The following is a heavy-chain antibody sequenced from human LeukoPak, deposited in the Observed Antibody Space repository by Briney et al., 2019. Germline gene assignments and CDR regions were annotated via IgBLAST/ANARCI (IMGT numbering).Heavy chain of an antibody. D-gene: IGHD6-13*01. Sequence: SVKVSCKASGFTFTSSAVQWVRQARGQRLEWIGWIVVGSGNTNYAQKFQERVTITRDMSTSTAYMELSSLRSEDTAVYYCAADRLYSSSWYGFHFDYWGQGTLVTVSS. V-gene: IGHV1-58*01. CDR1: GFTFTSSA. J-gene: IGHJ4*02. CDR3: AADRLYSSSWYGFHFDY. CDR2: IVVGSGNT.